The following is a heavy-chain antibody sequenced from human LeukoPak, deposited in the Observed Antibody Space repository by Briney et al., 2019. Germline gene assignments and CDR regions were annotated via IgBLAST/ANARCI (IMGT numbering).Heavy chain of an antibody. V-gene: IGHV1-2*02. CDR3: ARVRISYYDSSGPLDY. D-gene: IGHD3-22*01. CDR1: GYTFTGYY. CDR2: INPNRGGT. Sequence: ASVRVSCKASGYTFTGYYMHWGRQAPGQGLEWVGWINPNRGGTNYAQKCQGRVTMTRETSISTAYMELSRLRSDDTALYYCARVRISYYDSSGPLDYWGQGTLVTVSS. J-gene: IGHJ4*02.